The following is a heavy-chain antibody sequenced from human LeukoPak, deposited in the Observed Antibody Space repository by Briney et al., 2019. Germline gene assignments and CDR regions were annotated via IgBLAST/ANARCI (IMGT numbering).Heavy chain of an antibody. CDR3: ARDSREMATNTYDY. CDR2: ISSSSSYI. D-gene: IGHD5-24*01. J-gene: IGHJ4*02. V-gene: IGHV3-21*01. CDR1: GFTFSSYS. Sequence: GGSLRLSCAASGFTFSSYSMNWFRQAPGKGLEWVSSISSSSSYIYCADSVKGRFTISRDNAKNSLYLQMNSLRAEDTAVYYCARDSREMATNTYDYWGQGTLVTVSS.